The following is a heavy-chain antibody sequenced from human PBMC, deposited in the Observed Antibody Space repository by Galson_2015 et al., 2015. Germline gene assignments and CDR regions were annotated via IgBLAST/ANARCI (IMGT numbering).Heavy chain of an antibody. D-gene: IGHD2-2*01. Sequence: SVKVSCKASGYTFTSYAMNWVRQAPGQGLEWMGWINTNTGNPTYAQGFTGRFVFSLDTSVSTAYPQISSLKAEDTAVYYCARVFCSSTSCYGPVFDYRGQGTLVAVSS. J-gene: IGHJ4*02. V-gene: IGHV7-4-1*02. CDR2: INTNTGNP. CDR3: ARVFCSSTSCYGPVFDY. CDR1: GYTFTSYA.